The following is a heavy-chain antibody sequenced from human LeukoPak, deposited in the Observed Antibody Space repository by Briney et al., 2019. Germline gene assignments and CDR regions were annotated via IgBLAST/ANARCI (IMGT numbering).Heavy chain of an antibody. CDR3: ARGAGWESGY. D-gene: IGHD1-26*01. CDR1: GSTSSRNF. V-gene: IGHV3-7*04. J-gene: IGHJ4*02. Sequence: GGSLRLSCAVSGSTSSRNFMSWVRQTPEKGLEWVANIYQDGSEKNYVDSVKGRFTISRDNAKNSLFLQMNSLRAEDTAIYYCARGAGWESGYWGQGTLVTVSS. CDR2: IYQDGSEK.